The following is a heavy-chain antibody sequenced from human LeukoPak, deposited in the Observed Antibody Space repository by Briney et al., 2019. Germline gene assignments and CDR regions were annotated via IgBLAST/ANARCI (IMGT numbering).Heavy chain of an antibody. CDR3: AKDTYDFWSGYFDY. D-gene: IGHD3-3*01. Sequence: LRLSXAAXXFXFSXYAMSWVRQAPGKGLEWVSAISGSGGSTYYADSVKGRFTISRDNSKNTLYLQMNSLRAEDTAVYYCAKDTYDFWSGYFDYWGQGTLVTVSS. V-gene: IGHV3-23*01. J-gene: IGHJ4*02. CDR1: XFXFSXYA. CDR2: ISGSGGST.